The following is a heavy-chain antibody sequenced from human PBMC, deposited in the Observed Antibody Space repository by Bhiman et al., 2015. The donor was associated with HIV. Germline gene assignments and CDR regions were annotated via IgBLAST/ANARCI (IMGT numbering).Heavy chain of an antibody. Sequence: EVQLLESGGGLVQPGGPVRLSCAASGFSFSSSGMNWVRQSPGKGLEWVSGISWNSGSIGYADSVKGRFTISRDNAKNSLYLQMNSLRAEDTALYYCTKAKSIVVVITPIDYWGQGTLVTVSS. J-gene: IGHJ4*02. CDR2: ISWNSGSI. D-gene: IGHD3-22*01. CDR3: TKAKSIVVVITPIDY. CDR1: GFSFSSSG. V-gene: IGHV3-9*01.